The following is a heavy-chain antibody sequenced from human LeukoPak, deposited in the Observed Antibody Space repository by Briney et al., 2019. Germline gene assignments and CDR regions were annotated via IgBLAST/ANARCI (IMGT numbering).Heavy chain of an antibody. J-gene: IGHJ4*02. CDR3: ASLGRGLGDY. V-gene: IGHV4-59*08. CDR1: GGSFSGYY. CDR2: IYYSGST. Sequence: SETLSLTCAVYGGSFSGYYWSWIRQPPGKGLEWIGYIYYSGSTNYNPSLKSRVTISVDTSKNQFSLKLSSVTAADTAVYYCASLGRGLGDYWGQGTLVTVSS. D-gene: IGHD3-10*01.